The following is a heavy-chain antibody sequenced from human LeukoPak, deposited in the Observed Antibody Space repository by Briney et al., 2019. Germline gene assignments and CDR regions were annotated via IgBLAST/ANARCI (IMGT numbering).Heavy chain of an antibody. V-gene: IGHV3-53*01. CDR1: GFSVSNNY. Sequence: PGGSLRLSCAASGFSVSNNYTTWVRQAPGKGLEWLSIIYSTGSTFYADSVKGRVAISRDHSKNTVYLQMNNLRVEDTAVYYCARSHPLDYWGQGTLVTVSS. CDR2: IYSTGST. CDR3: ARSHPLDY. J-gene: IGHJ4*02.